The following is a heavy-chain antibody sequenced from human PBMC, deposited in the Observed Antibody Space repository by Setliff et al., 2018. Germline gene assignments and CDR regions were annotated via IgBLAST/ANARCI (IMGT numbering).Heavy chain of an antibody. CDR2: ISSSSSSI. V-gene: IGHV3-11*04. J-gene: IGHJ4*02. CDR1: GGSFSGYY. Sequence: LSLTCAVYGGSFSGYYWSWVRQAPGKGLEWVSYISSSSSSIYYADSVKGRFTISRDNAKNSLYLQMNSLRAEDTAVYYCASGQVVTAYWGQGTLVTVSS. D-gene: IGHD2-21*02. CDR3: ASGQVVTAY.